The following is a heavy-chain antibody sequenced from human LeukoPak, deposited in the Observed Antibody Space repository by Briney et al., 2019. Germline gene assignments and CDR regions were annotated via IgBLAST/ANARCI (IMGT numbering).Heavy chain of an antibody. V-gene: IGHV3-21*01. Sequence: PGGSLRLSCAASGFTFSTYSMNWVRQAPGQGLEWVSSISSSSSTYIYYADSVKGRFTISRDNSKNSLYLQMNNLRAEDTAVYYCARWDRFHGVWGQGTLVTVSS. CDR3: ARWDRFHGV. J-gene: IGHJ4*02. CDR1: GFTFSTYS. D-gene: IGHD1-14*01. CDR2: ISSSSSTYI.